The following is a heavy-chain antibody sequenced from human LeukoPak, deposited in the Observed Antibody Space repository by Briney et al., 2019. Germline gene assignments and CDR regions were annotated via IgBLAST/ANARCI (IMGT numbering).Heavy chain of an antibody. CDR3: ARQGSGWYHNWFDP. V-gene: IGHV4-34*01. CDR1: GGSFSGYY. CDR2: INHSGST. D-gene: IGHD6-19*01. Sequence: PSETLSLTCAVYGGSFSGYYWSWIRQPPGKGLEWIGEINHSGSTNYNPSLKSRVTISVDTSKNQFSLKLSSVTAADTAVYYCARQGSGWYHNWFDPWGQGTLVTVSS. J-gene: IGHJ5*02.